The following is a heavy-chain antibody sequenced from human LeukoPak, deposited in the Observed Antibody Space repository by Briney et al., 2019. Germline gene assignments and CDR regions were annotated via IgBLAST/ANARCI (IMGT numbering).Heavy chain of an antibody. Sequence: PSQTLSLTCTVSGGSISNLDYYWTWIRQPAGKRLEWIGRIYTSGGTNYNPSLKSRVTMTVDKSKNQISLNLASLTAADTALYYCAGRGSSSGTFDVWGPGTFVTVSS. D-gene: IGHD2-2*01. J-gene: IGHJ3*01. CDR2: IYTSGGT. CDR1: GGSISNLDYY. V-gene: IGHV4-61*02. CDR3: AGRGSSSGTFDV.